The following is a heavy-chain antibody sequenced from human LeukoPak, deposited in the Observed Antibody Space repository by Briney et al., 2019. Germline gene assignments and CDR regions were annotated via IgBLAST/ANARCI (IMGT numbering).Heavy chain of an antibody. CDR1: GFTVSSNY. V-gene: IGHV3-66*01. CDR2: IYSGGST. D-gene: IGHD3-10*01. Sequence: GGSLRLSCAAAGFTVSSNYMSWVRQAPGKGLEWVSVIYSGGSTYYADSVKGRFTISRDNSKNTLYLQMNSLRAEDTAVYYCAREGHYYGSGSYYNETYYFDYWGQGTLVTVSS. J-gene: IGHJ4*02. CDR3: AREGHYYGSGSYYNETYYFDY.